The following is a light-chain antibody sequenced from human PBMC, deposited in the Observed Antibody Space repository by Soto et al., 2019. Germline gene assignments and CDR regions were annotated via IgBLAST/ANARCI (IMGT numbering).Light chain of an antibody. CDR3: QQYGSLPRT. V-gene: IGKV3-20*01. Sequence: EIVLTQSPDTLSLSPGERATLSCRANQSIFRNYLAWYQQKPGQAPRLLIFGASSRATGIPDRFSGSGSGTDFTLTISGLEPEDFVVYHCQQYGSLPRTFGQGTKLEIK. CDR2: GAS. CDR1: QSIFRNY. J-gene: IGKJ2*01.